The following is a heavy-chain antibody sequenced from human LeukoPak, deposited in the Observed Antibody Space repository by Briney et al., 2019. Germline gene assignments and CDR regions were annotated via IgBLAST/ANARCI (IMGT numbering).Heavy chain of an antibody. Sequence: PGGSLRLSCAASGFPFSNYPMHWVRQAPGRGLEWVALISGDGNTENYADSVRGRFTISRDNSTLYLQMSSLRTDDTAVYYCARGGGPLYYYYGMDVWGQGTTVTVSS. CDR1: GFPFSNYP. J-gene: IGHJ6*02. D-gene: IGHD6-25*01. V-gene: IGHV3-30-3*01. CDR3: ARGGGPLYYYYGMDV. CDR2: ISGDGNTE.